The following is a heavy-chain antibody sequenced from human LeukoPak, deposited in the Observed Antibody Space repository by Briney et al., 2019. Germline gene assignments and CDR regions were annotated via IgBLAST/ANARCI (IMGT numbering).Heavy chain of an antibody. V-gene: IGHV4-59*01. CDR2: IYYSGST. D-gene: IGHD3-16*02. Sequence: SETLSLTCTVSGGSISSYYWSWIRQPPGKGLEWIGYIYYSGSTNYNPSLKSRVTTSVDTSKNQFSLKLSSVTAADTAVYYCAREHYDYVWGSYRYNVLYFDYWGQGTLVTVSS. CDR1: GGSISSYY. CDR3: AREHYDYVWGSYRYNVLYFDY. J-gene: IGHJ4*02.